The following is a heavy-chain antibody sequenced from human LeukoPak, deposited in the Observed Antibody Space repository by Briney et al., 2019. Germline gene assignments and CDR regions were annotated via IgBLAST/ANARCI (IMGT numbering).Heavy chain of an antibody. J-gene: IGHJ1*01. CDR2: INHSGST. V-gene: IGHV4-34*01. CDR3: AGGRPRYCSSTSCYTNAEYFQH. CDR1: GVSFSGYY. Sequence: SETLSLTCAVYGVSFSGYYWSWIRQPPGKGLEWIGEINHSGSTNYNPSLKSRVTISVDTSKNQFSLRLSSVTAADTAVYYCAGGRPRYCSSTSCYTNAEYFQHWGQGTLVTVSS. D-gene: IGHD2-2*02.